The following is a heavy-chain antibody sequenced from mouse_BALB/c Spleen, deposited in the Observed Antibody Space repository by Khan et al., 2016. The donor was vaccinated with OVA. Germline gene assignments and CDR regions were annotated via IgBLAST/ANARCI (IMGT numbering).Heavy chain of an antibody. CDR2: IYPGSGDT. D-gene: IGHD1-1*01. Sequence: VQLQESGPELVKPGASVKMSCKASGYTFTDYVLTWVKQRTGQGLEWIGEIYPGSGDTYYNEKFKGKATLTADKSSDTAYMQLSRLKSEVSAVSFCAIGGYVTSGAFWGQGTLVTVSA. CDR3: AIGGYVTSGAF. V-gene: IGHV1-81*01. CDR1: GYTFTDYV. J-gene: IGHJ3*01.